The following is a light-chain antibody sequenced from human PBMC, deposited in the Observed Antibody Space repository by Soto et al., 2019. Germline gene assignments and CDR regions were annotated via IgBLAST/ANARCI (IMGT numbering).Light chain of an antibody. CDR2: DVS. CDR3: SSYTSSTTLGV. V-gene: IGLV2-14*03. J-gene: IGLJ1*01. CDR1: SSDVGGYNY. Sequence: QSALTQPASVSASPGQSISISCTGTSSDVGGYNYVSWYQQHPRKAPKLMIYDVSNRPSGVSNRFSGSKSGNTASLTISGLQAEDEADYYCSSYTSSTTLGVFGTGTKVTVL.